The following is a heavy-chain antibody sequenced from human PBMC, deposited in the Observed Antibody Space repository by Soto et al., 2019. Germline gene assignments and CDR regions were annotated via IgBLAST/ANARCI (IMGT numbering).Heavy chain of an antibody. CDR3: ASLGGY. D-gene: IGHD3-10*01. V-gene: IGHV4-59*01. Sequence: QVQLQESGPGLVKPSETLSLTCTVSGGSISSYYWSWIRQPPGKGLEWIGYIYYSGSTNYNPSLTSRVTISVDTSKNQFSLKLSSVTAADTAVYYCASLGGYWGQGTLVTVSS. J-gene: IGHJ4*02. CDR2: IYYSGST. CDR1: GGSISSYY.